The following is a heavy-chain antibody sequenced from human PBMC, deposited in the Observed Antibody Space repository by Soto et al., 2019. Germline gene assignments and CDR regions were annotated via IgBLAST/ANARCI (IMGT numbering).Heavy chain of an antibody. CDR1: GHTFTSYA. V-gene: IGHV1-3*05. J-gene: IGHJ5*02. Sequence: QVQLVQSGAEEKKPGATVKVSCKASGHTFTSYAMDWVRQAPGQRLEWMGWINAGNGNTKYSQKFQGRVTITRDTSASTAYLQLSSLRSEDTAVYYCARGFPLWFDPGGQGTLVTVSS. CDR2: INAGNGNT. D-gene: IGHD3-3*01. CDR3: ARGFPLWFDP.